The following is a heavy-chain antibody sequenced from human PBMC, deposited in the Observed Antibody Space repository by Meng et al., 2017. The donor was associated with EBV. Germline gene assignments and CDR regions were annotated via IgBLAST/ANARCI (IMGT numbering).Heavy chain of an antibody. CDR1: GFTFSSYA. CDR3: AGGQQWLRSPYFDY. V-gene: IGHV3-30-3*01. CDR2: ISYDGSNK. J-gene: IGHJ4*02. Sequence: QVQLVGSGGGGVQPGRSLRLSCAASGFTFSSYAMHWVRQAPGKGLEWVAVISYDGSNKYYADSVKGRFTISRDNSKNTLYLQMNSLRAEDTAVYYCAGGQQWLRSPYFDYWGQGTLVTVSS. D-gene: IGHD5-12*01.